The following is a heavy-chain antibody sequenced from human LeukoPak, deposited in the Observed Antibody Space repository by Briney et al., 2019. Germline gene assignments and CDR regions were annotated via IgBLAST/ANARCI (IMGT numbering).Heavy chain of an antibody. D-gene: IGHD1-14*01. CDR2: IGGSDGST. V-gene: IGHV3-23*01. CDR1: GFTFSSYA. CDR3: ACYGIEPPY. J-gene: IGHJ4*02. Sequence: GGSLRLSCAASGFTFSSYAMSWVRQAPEKGLEWVSTIGGSDGSTDYADSVKGRFTISRDNFKNTLYLQMNSLRAEDTAVYYCACYGIEPPYWGQGTLVTVSS.